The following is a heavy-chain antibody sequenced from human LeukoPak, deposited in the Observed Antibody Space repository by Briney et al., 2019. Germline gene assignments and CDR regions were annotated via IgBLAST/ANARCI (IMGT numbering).Heavy chain of an antibody. Sequence: ASVKVSCKASPGSFNNYAINWVRQAPGQGLEWMGRIIPILGIANYAQKFQDRVTITADKSTSTAYMELSSLRSDDTAVYYCARADGGSSWLGYWGQGTLVTVSS. CDR2: IIPILGIA. D-gene: IGHD6-13*01. CDR1: PGSFNNYA. V-gene: IGHV1-69*04. CDR3: ARADGGSSWLGY. J-gene: IGHJ4*02.